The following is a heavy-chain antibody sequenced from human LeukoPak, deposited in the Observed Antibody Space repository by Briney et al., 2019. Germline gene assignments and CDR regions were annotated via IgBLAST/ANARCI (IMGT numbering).Heavy chain of an antibody. D-gene: IGHD3-22*01. CDR1: GGTFSSYA. CDR3: ARGYFGPGMDV. J-gene: IGHJ6*02. CDR2: ISAYNGNT. Sequence: ASVKVSCKASGGTFSSYAISWVRQAPGQGLEWMGRISAYNGNTNYAQKLQGRVTMTTDTSTSTAYMELRSLRSDDTAVYYCARGYFGPGMDVWGQGTTVTVSS. V-gene: IGHV1-18*01.